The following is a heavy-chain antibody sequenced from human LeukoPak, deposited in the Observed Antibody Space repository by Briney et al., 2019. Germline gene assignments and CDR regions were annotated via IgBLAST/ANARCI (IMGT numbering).Heavy chain of an antibody. CDR1: GYTFTCYY. V-gene: IGHV1-2*06. CDR2: INPNSGGT. CDR3: ARVGTYCGGDCYLRWFDP. D-gene: IGHD2-21*02. Sequence: ASVKVSCKASGYTFTCYYMHWVRQAPGQGLEWMGRINPNSGGTNYAQKFKGRVTMTRDTSNSTAYMELSRLRSDDTAVYYCARVGTYCGGDCYLRWFDPWGQGTLVTVSS. J-gene: IGHJ5*02.